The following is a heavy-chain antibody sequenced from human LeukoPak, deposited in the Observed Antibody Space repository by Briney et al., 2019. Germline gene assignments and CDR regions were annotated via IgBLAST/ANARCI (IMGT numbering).Heavy chain of an antibody. Sequence: SETLSLTCTVSGGSISSYYWSWIRQPPGKGLEWIGYIYYSGSTNYNPSLKSRVTISVDTSKNQFSLKLSSVTAADTAVYYCARGREVTPASGPSYYYYYYMDVWGKGTTVTVSS. CDR3: ARGREVTPASGPSYYYYYYMDV. J-gene: IGHJ6*03. D-gene: IGHD4-23*01. V-gene: IGHV4-59*01. CDR2: IYYSGST. CDR1: GGSISSYY.